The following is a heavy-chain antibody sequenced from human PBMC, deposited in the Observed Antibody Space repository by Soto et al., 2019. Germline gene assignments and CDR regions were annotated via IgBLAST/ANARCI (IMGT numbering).Heavy chain of an antibody. CDR3: VLIAAAGNQGNDY. J-gene: IGHJ4*02. CDR2: IIPIFGTA. D-gene: IGHD6-13*01. V-gene: IGHV1-69*13. Sequence: ASVKVSCKASGGTFSSYAISWVRQAPGQGLEWMGGIIPIFGTANYAQKFQGRVTITADESTSTAYMELSSLRSEDTAVYYCVLIAAAGNQGNDYWGQGTLVTVSS. CDR1: GGTFSSYA.